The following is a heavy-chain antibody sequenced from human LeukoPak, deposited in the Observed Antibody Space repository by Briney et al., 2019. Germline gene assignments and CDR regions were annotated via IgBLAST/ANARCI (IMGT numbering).Heavy chain of an antibody. CDR3: AKGSDYGDFLFDY. Sequence: GGSLRLSCAASGFTFSSYVMSWVRQAPGKGLEWVSGISGRGSSTYYADSVKGRFTISRDNSKNTLYLQMNSLRAEDTAVYYCAKGSDYGDFLFDYWGQGTLVTVSS. J-gene: IGHJ4*02. V-gene: IGHV3-23*01. D-gene: IGHD4-17*01. CDR2: ISGRGSST. CDR1: GFTFSSYV.